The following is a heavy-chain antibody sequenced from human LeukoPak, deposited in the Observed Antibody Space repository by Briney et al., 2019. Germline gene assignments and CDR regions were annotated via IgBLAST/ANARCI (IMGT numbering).Heavy chain of an antibody. CDR3: ARVYKQHSPRGSFGY. V-gene: IGHV1-8*01. CDR2: MNRDSGNT. J-gene: IGHJ4*02. D-gene: IGHD6-13*01. CDR1: GYTFTSYD. Sequence: ASLKVSCKASGYTFTSYDINWVRQAPGQGLEWMGWMNRDSGNTGYAQKFQGRVTMTRNTSISTAYMELSSLRSEDTAVYYCARVYKQHSPRGSFGYWGQGTLVTVSS.